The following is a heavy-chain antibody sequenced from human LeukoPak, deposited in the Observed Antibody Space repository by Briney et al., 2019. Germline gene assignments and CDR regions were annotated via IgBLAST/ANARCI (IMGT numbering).Heavy chain of an antibody. D-gene: IGHD5-18*01. CDR1: GLTFSTYV. CDR2: IRGTGGST. CDR3: AKQDTTLAYGSDY. J-gene: IGHJ4*02. V-gene: IGHV3-23*01. Sequence: GGSLRLSCEVSGLTFSTYVMSWVRQAPGKGLEWVSVIRGTGGSTYYTDSVKGRFTISRDNSKNTLYLHMNSLRAEDTAMYYCAKQDTTLAYGSDYWGQGTLVTVSS.